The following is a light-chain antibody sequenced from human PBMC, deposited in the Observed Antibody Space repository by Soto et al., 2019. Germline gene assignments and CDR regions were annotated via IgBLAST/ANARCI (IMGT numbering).Light chain of an antibody. CDR2: KAS. J-gene: IGKJ1*01. Sequence: DIQMTQSPSTLSGSVGDRVTITCRASQTISSWLAWYQQKPGKAPKLLIYKASTLKSGGPSRFSGSGSGTEFTLTISMLQPDDFATYYCQHYNSYSEAFGQGTKVEIK. V-gene: IGKV1-5*03. CDR1: QTISSW. CDR3: QHYNSYSEA.